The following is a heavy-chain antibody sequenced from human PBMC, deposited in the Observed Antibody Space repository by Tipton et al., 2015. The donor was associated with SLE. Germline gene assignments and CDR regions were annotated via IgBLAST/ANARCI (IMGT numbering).Heavy chain of an antibody. CDR1: GLTFSDYA. CDR3: ATLGYCSGGSCLWCFDL. J-gene: IGHJ2*01. D-gene: IGHD2-15*01. V-gene: IGHV3-23*03. Sequence: GSLRLSCEASGLTFSDYAMTWVRQAPGKGPEWVSIVYSGGYTYYTDAVKGRFTISRDDSKNTVALQMNSLRTEDTAVYYCATLGYCSGGSCLWCFDLWGRGTLVTVSS. CDR2: IVYSGGYT.